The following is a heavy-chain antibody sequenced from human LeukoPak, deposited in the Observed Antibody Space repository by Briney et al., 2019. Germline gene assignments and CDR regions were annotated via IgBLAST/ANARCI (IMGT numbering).Heavy chain of an antibody. Sequence: SETLSLTCTVSGGSISSYYWTWIRQSPGKGLEWIGCILYSGSTNYNPSLKTQVTIPIDTSKKRFSLNLSSVTAADTAVYYCARGRGRGWSSEVGAFDIWGQGRMVTVSS. D-gene: IGHD6-19*01. CDR2: ILYSGST. V-gene: IGHV4-59*01. CDR1: GGSISSYY. CDR3: ARGRGRGWSSEVGAFDI. J-gene: IGHJ3*02.